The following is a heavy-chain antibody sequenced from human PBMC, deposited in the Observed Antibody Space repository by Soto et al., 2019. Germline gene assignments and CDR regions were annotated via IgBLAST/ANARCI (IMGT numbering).Heavy chain of an antibody. CDR1: GYTFTGYY. CDR3: ARARCSSGYYYYLLSV. V-gene: IGHV1-2*04. J-gene: IGHJ6*03. Sequence: ASVKVSCKASGYTFTGYYMRWVRQAPGQGLEWMGWINPNSGGTNYAQKFQGWVTMTRDTSISTTYMELSRLRSDDTAVYYCARARCSSGYYYYLLSVCGKGTTVTVSS. D-gene: IGHD6-25*01. CDR2: INPNSGGT.